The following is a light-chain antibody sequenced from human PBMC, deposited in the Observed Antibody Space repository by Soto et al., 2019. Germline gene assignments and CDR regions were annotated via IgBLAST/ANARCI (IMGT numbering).Light chain of an antibody. CDR3: QQYDNWHYT. Sequence: EIVMTQSPATLSVSPGERATLSCRASQSVSNTLAWYQQKPGQAPRLLMYGASIRATGIPARFSGGGSGTQFTLTISSLQSEDFAVYYCQQYDNWHYTFGQGTKLEIK. J-gene: IGKJ2*01. CDR2: GAS. V-gene: IGKV3-15*01. CDR1: QSVSNT.